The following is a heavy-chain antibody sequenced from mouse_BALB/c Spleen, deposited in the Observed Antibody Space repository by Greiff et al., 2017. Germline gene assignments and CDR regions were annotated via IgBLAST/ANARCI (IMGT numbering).Heavy chain of an antibody. V-gene: IGHV5-12-1*01. Sequence: EVKLVESGGGLVKPGGSLKLSCAASGFAFSSYDMSWVRQTPEKRLEWVAYISSGGGSTYYPDTVKGRFTISRDNAKNTLYLQMSSLKSEDTAMYYCARQAYGNYPYFDYWGQGTTLTVSS. D-gene: IGHD2-1*01. CDR3: ARQAYGNYPYFDY. CDR2: ISSGGGST. CDR1: GFAFSSYD. J-gene: IGHJ2*01.